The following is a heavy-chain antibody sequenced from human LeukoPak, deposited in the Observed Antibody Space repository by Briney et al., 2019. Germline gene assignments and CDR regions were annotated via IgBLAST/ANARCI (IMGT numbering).Heavy chain of an antibody. CDR1: GGSISSYY. CDR2: IYYSGST. CDR3: ASEVPASIDYFQH. V-gene: IGHV4-59*01. Sequence: SETLSLTCTVSGGSISSYYWSWIRQPPGKGLEWIGYIYYSGSTNYNPSLKSRVTISVDTSKNQFSLKLSSVTAADTAVYYCASEVPASIDYFQHWGQGTLVTVSS. D-gene: IGHD2-2*02. J-gene: IGHJ1*01.